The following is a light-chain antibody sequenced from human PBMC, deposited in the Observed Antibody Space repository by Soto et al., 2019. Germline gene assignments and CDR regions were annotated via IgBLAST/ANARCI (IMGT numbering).Light chain of an antibody. Sequence: ALTQPASVSGSPGQSITISCTGTSSDVGGYNYVSWYQQHPGKAPKLMIYDVSNRPSGVSNRFSGSKSGNTASLTISGLQAEDEADYYCSSYTSSSTPLVVFGGGTKLTVL. J-gene: IGLJ2*01. CDR3: SSYTSSSTPLVV. V-gene: IGLV2-14*01. CDR2: DVS. CDR1: SSDVGGYNY.